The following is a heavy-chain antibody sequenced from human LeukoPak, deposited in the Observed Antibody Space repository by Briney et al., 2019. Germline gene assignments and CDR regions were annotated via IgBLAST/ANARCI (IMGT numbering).Heavy chain of an antibody. Sequence: ASVKVSCKASGYTFTSYGISWVRQAPGQGLEWMGWISAYNGNTNYAQKLQGRVTMTTDTSTSTAYMELSSLRAEDTAVYYCAKGRPLYCSSTSCPARGYYYMDVWGKGTTVTVSS. D-gene: IGHD2-2*01. CDR2: ISAYNGNT. V-gene: IGHV1-18*01. J-gene: IGHJ6*03. CDR1: GYTFTSYG. CDR3: AKGRPLYCSSTSCPARGYYYMDV.